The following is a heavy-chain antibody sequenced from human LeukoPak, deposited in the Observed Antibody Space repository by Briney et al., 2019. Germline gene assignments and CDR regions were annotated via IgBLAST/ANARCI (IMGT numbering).Heavy chain of an antibody. V-gene: IGHV4-30-4*01. CDR3: ARGPFTWGSRAFDI. D-gene: IGHD7-27*01. CDR1: GGSISSGDYY. CDR2: IYYSGST. Sequence: SQTLSLTCTVSGGSISSGDYYWSWIRQPPGKGLEWIGYIYYSGSTYYNPSLRSRVTISVDTSKNQFSLKLSSVTAADTAVYYCARGPFTWGSRAFDIWGQGTMVTVSS. J-gene: IGHJ3*02.